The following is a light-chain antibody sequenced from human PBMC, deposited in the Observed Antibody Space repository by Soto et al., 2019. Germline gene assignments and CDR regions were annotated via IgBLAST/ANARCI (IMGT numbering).Light chain of an antibody. J-gene: IGLJ2*01. CDR2: DNN. CDR3: GTWDSILSAV. V-gene: IGLV1-51*01. CDR1: SSNIGNNY. Sequence: QSVLTQPPSVSAAPGQKVTISCSGSSSNIGNNYVSWYQQLPGTAPKLLIYDNNKRPSGIPDRLSGSKSGTSATLGITGLQTGDEADYYCGTWDSILSAVFGGGTKLTVL.